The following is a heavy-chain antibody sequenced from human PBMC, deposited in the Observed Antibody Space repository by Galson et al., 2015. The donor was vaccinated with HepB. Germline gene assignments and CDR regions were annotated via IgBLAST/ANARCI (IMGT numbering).Heavy chain of an antibody. J-gene: IGHJ4*02. V-gene: IGHV3-48*04. CDR2: ISSSSGTI. CDR1: GFTFSYYN. CDR3: ARVTLWGGDFDY. D-gene: IGHD2-21*01. Sequence: SLRLSCAASGFTFSYYNMNWARQAPGKGLEWVSYISSSSGTIYYADSVKGRFTISRDNAKNSLFLQMNSLRAEDTAVYYCARVTLWGGDFDYWGQGTLVTVSS.